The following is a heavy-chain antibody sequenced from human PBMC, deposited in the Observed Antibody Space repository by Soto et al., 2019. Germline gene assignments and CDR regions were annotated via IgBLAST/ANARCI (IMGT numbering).Heavy chain of an antibody. D-gene: IGHD4-17*01. Sequence: QVQLVQSGAEVKRPGASVRVSCKAFQYTFTAYYIHWVRQAPGQGLQWLGMNDAFTTFYAQADKGKITLTRETSTTTVYEDLGSLISDDTALYYSASHASSWNGDIDNWYQGTLVTVAS. CDR1: QYTFTAYY. CDR2: NDAFTT. CDR3: ASHASSWNGDIDN. J-gene: IGHJ4*02. V-gene: IGHV1-46*01.